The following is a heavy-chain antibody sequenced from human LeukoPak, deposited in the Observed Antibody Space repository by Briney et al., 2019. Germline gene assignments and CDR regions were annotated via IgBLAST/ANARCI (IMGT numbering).Heavy chain of an antibody. CDR3: AREVAVIRGIRNWFDS. CDR2: TFYRSKWWA. D-gene: IGHD3-10*01. Sequence: SQTLSLTCVVSGDIFSSNDAAWGWIRQAQARGLEWRVRTFYRSKWWADSAPSLSSRITINRDTSKTQFSLHLDSVTPEDTAVYYCAREVAVIRGIRNWFDSWGPGILVTVSA. CDR1: GDIFSSNDAA. J-gene: IGHJ5*01. V-gene: IGHV6-1*01.